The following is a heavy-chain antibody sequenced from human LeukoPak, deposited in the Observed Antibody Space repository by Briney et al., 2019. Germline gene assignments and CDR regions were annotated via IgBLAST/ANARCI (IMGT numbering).Heavy chain of an antibody. CDR2: IYYSGST. V-gene: IGHV4-59*01. D-gene: IGHD1-26*01. J-gene: IGHJ6*03. CDR1: GGSIISYY. CDR3: ARGSGMGHYYYYMDV. Sequence: SETLSLTCTVSGGSIISYYWSWIRQPPGKGLEWIGYIYYSGSTNYNPSLKSRVTISVDTSKNQFSLKLSSVTAADTAVYYCARGSGMGHYYYYMDVWGKGTTVTVSS.